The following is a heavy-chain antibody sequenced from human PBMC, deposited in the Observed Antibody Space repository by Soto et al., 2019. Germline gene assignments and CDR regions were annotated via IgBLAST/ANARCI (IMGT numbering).Heavy chain of an antibody. Sequence: ASVKVSCKASGYNFTSHYMHWVRQAPGQGLESMGIIYPRGGTTIYAQKFQGRVTMTRDTSTHTFYMELSSLRSEDTAMYYCAREPATAKPEGVDFWGQGTLVTVSS. CDR3: AREPATAKPEGVDF. CDR1: GYNFTSHY. D-gene: IGHD1-1*01. V-gene: IGHV1-46*01. CDR2: IYPRGGTT. J-gene: IGHJ4*02.